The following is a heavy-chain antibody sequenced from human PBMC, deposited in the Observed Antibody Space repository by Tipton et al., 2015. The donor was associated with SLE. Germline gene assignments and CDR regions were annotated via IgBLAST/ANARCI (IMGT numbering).Heavy chain of an antibody. CDR2: ISHTGRS. J-gene: IGHJ4*02. D-gene: IGHD3-22*01. CDR1: GYSIDSGHF. V-gene: IGHV4-38-2*02. Sequence: LRLSCTVSGYSIDSGHFWGWIRQPPGRALEWLGSISHTGRSYYNTSLQSRIPMSLDTSRNQVFLRRSSVTAADTATYYCARHDYDDNGYYLHYFDHWGQGTLVTVSS. CDR3: ARHDYDDNGYYLHYFDH.